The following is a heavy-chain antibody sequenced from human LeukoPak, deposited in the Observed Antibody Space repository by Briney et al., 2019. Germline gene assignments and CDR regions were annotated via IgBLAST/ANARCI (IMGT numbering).Heavy chain of an antibody. V-gene: IGHV3-21*01. CDR1: GFTFSSYS. CDR2: ISSSSSYI. D-gene: IGHD5-18*01. Sequence: GGSLRLSCAASGFTFSSYSMNWVRQAPGKGLEWVSSISSSSSYIYYADSVKGRFTISRDNAKNSLYLQMNSLRAEDTAVYYCARDGGGDTAMVEYFDYWGQGTLVTVSS. J-gene: IGHJ4*02. CDR3: ARDGGGDTAMVEYFDY.